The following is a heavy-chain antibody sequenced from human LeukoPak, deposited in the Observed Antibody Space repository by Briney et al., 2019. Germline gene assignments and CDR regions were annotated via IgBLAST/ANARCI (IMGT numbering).Heavy chain of an antibody. CDR3: ARGSGSGWPLDR. Sequence: GGSVRLSRAASGVIVSRNFMSWVRQAPGKGLQWVAIMYAGGTTDYSDSVRGRFHISRDSSNNTLSLQINSLRAEDTAVYYCARGSGSGWPLDRWGQGALVTVSS. D-gene: IGHD6-19*01. CDR2: MYAGGTT. V-gene: IGHV3-53*01. CDR1: GVIVSRNF. J-gene: IGHJ5*02.